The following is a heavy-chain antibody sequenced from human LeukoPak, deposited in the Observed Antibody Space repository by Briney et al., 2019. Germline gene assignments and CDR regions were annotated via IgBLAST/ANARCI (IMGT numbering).Heavy chain of an antibody. CDR2: ISISGSTI. CDR1: GFTFNSYS. J-gene: IGHJ6*03. Sequence: GGSLRLSCAASGFTFNSYSMNWVRQAPGKGLEWVSYISISGSTIYYANSVKGRFTISRDNAKNSLYLQMNSLRAEDTAVYYCARRRSSYSYYYYMDVWGKGTTVTISS. V-gene: IGHV3-48*04. CDR3: ARRRSSYSYYYYMDV.